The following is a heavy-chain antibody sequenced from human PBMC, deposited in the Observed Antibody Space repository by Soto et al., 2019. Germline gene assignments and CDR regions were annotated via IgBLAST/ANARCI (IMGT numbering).Heavy chain of an antibody. D-gene: IGHD2-2*01. Sequence: ASVKVSCKASGYTFTSYDINWVRQATGQGLEWMGWMNPNSGNTGYAQKFQGRVTMTRNTSISTAYMELSSLRSEDTAVYYCARGIVVVPAAMRGYYYYYMDVWGKGTTVTVSS. CDR1: GYTFTSYD. V-gene: IGHV1-8*01. CDR3: ARGIVVVPAAMRGYYYYYMDV. CDR2: MNPNSGNT. J-gene: IGHJ6*03.